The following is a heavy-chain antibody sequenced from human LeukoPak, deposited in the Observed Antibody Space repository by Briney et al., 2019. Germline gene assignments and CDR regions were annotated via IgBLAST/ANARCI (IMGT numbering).Heavy chain of an antibody. D-gene: IGHD1-26*01. J-gene: IGHJ4*02. CDR1: GGSFSGYC. Sequence: SETLSLTCAVYGGSFSGYCWSWIRQPPGKGLEWIGEINHSGSTNYNPSLKSRVTISVDTSKNQFSLKLSSVTAADTAVYYCARGFTVGATTKLFDYWGQGTLVTVSS. CDR3: ARGFTVGATTKLFDY. CDR2: INHSGST. V-gene: IGHV4-34*01.